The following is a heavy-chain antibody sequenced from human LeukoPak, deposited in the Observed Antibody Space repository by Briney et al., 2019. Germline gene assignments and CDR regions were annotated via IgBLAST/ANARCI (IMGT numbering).Heavy chain of an antibody. Sequence: GGSLRLSCAASGLTVSSNYMSWVCQAPGKGLEWVSVIYSGGSTYYADSVKGRFTISRDNSKNTLYLQMNSLRAEDTAVYYCARGATVTSYYYYYMDVWGKGTMVTVSS. CDR2: IYSGGST. V-gene: IGHV3-53*01. CDR1: GLTVSSNY. CDR3: ARGATVTSYYYYYMDV. D-gene: IGHD4-11*01. J-gene: IGHJ6*03.